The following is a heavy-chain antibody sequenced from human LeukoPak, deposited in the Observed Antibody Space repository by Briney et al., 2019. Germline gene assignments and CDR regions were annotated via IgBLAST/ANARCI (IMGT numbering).Heavy chain of an antibody. CDR2: ISRSDSTI. V-gene: IGHV3-11*01. Sequence: GGSLRLSCAASGFNLSDYYMTWIRQAPGRGLEWVSYISRSDSTIYYADSVKGRFTISRDNAKNSLYLQMNSLRAEDTAVYYCARDREQWLGRQWFDSWGQGTLVTVSS. J-gene: IGHJ5*01. CDR3: ARDREQWLGRQWFDS. D-gene: IGHD6-19*01. CDR1: GFNLSDYY.